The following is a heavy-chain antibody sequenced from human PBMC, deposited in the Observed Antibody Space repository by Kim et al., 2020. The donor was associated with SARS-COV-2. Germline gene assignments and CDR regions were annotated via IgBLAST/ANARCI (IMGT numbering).Heavy chain of an antibody. CDR2: ISAYNGNT. J-gene: IGHJ4*02. D-gene: IGHD3-10*01. CDR3: ARGETGYYYGSGSYVS. V-gene: IGHV1-18*01. CDR1: GYTFTSYG. Sequence: ASVKVSCKASGYTFTSYGISWVRQAPGQGLEWMGWISAYNGNTNYAQKLQGRVTMTTDTSTSTAYMELRSLRSDDTAVYYCARGETGYYYGSGSYVSWGQGTLVTVSS.